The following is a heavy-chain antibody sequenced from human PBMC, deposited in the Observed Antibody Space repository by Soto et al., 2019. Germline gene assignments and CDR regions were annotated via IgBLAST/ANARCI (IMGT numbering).Heavy chain of an antibody. CDR2: IYWNDDK. CDR1: GFSLSTSGVG. D-gene: IGHD3-10*01. CDR3: AHHGPFGWFDP. Sequence: QITLKESGPTLVKPTQTLTLTCTFSGFSLSTSGVGGAWIRKPPGKALEWLALIYWNDDKRYSPSLKSRLTITKDTSKNQVVLTMTNMDPVDTATYYCAHHGPFGWFDPWGQGTLVTVSS. J-gene: IGHJ5*02. V-gene: IGHV2-5*01.